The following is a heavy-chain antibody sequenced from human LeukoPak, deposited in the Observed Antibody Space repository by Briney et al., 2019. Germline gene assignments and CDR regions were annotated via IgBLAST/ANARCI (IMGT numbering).Heavy chain of an antibody. CDR2: IYYSGST. J-gene: IGHJ6*02. V-gene: IGHV4-59*01. D-gene: IGHD4-17*01. CDR1: GGSISSYY. CDR3: ARDNLSPVTGYYYGMDV. Sequence: SETLSLTCTVSGGSISSYYWSWIRQPPGKGLEWIGYIYYSGSTNYNPSLKSRVTISVGTSKNQFSLKLSSATAADTAVYYCARDNLSPVTGYYYGMDVWGQGTTVTVSS.